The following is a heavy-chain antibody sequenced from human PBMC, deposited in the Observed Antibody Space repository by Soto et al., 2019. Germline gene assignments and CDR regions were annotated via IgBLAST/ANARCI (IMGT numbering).Heavy chain of an antibody. CDR1: RFRFSNYW. V-gene: IGHV3-7*05. D-gene: IGHD5-18*01. CDR2: IKQDGSEK. CDR3: TVWVHLWLREGDY. J-gene: IGHJ4*02. Sequence: GGSLRLSCAASRFRFSNYWMSWVRQAPGKGLEWVANIKQDGSEKYYVDSVKGRFTISRDNANNSLYLQMNSLRAEDTAMYYCTVWVHLWLREGDYWGPGTLVTVSS.